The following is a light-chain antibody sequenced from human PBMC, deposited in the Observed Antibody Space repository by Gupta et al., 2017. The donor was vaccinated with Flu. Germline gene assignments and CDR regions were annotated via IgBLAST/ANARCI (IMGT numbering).Light chain of an antibody. CDR2: DVS. Sequence: QQRPGTAPKLIIYDVSNRPSGISNLFSGSKSGHTASLTISGLQADDETDYYCSPYTNGSTLVVAFGGRPKLTV. J-gene: IGLJ2*01. CDR3: SPYTNGSTLVVA. V-gene: IGLV2-14*04.